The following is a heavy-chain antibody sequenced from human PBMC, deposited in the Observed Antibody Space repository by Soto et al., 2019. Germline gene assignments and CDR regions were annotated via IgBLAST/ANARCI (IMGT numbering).Heavy chain of an antibody. CDR1: GYTFTSYD. V-gene: IGHV1-8*01. Sequence: QVQLVQSGAEVKKPGASVKVSCKASGYTFTSYDINWVRQATGQGLEWMGWMNPNSGNTGYAQKFQGRVTMTRNTSISTDYMELSSLRSEDTAVYYCARKSVPAYLKYGMDVWGQGTTVTVSS. J-gene: IGHJ6*02. D-gene: IGHD2-2*01. CDR2: MNPNSGNT. CDR3: ARKSVPAYLKYGMDV.